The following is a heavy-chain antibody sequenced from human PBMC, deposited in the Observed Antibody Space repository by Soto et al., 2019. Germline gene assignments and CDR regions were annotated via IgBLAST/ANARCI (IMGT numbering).Heavy chain of an antibody. J-gene: IGHJ3*02. CDR1: GLTFSRYW. V-gene: IGHV3-74*01. D-gene: IGHD3-3*01. CDR3: ARFRVPI. CDR2: INIDGSST. Sequence: EVQLVESGGGLVQPGGSLRLSCAASGLTFSRYWMHWVRQAPGEGLVWVSRINIDGSSTNYADSVKGRLTISRDNAKNTLYLQMKSLRAEDTDIHYCARFRVPIWGQGTMVTVST.